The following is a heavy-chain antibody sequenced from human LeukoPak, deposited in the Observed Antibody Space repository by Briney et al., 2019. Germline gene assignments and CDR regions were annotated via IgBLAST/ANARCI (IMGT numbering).Heavy chain of an antibody. Sequence: SQTLSLTCAISGDSVSSNSAAWNWVRQSPSRGLEWLGRTYYRSKWYNDYAVSVKSRITINPDTSKNQFSLQLNSVTPEDTAVYYCAGDPCTNGVCYTSTLDYWGQGTLVTVSS. CDR3: AGDPCTNGVCYTSTLDY. V-gene: IGHV6-1*01. CDR1: GDSVSSNSAA. D-gene: IGHD2-8*01. CDR2: TYYRSKWYN. J-gene: IGHJ4*02.